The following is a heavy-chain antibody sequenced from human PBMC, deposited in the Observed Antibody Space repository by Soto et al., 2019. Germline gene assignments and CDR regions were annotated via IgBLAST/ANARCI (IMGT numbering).Heavy chain of an antibody. CDR2: VHYSGKT. V-gene: IGHV4-59*01. D-gene: IGHD1-26*01. CDR1: GGSLNSYV. J-gene: IGHJ3*02. CDR3: ARSPWGYAFDI. Sequence: PSETLSLTCTVSGGSLNSYVWTWIRQPPGRGLEWIGYVHYSGKTDYSPSLKSRVTISVDTSKNQFSLNLRSVTAADTAVYYCARSPWGYAFDIWAQGTMVTVS.